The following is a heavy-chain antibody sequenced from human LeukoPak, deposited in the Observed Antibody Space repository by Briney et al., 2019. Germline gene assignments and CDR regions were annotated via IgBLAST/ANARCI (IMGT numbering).Heavy chain of an antibody. J-gene: IGHJ4*02. Sequence: GGSLRLSCTASGLSFSSYVMHWVRQAPGKGLECVSAISSNGDSAYYADSVRGRFTISRDNSKNSVYLQLSSLRFEDTAMYYCARLTYGFWGQGTLVTVSS. CDR3: ARLTYGF. D-gene: IGHD4-17*01. CDR1: GLSFSSYV. V-gene: IGHV3-64*04. CDR2: ISSNGDSA.